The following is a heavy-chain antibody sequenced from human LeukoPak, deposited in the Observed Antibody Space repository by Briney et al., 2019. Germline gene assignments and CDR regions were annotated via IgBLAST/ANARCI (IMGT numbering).Heavy chain of an antibody. Sequence: GGSLRLSCAASGFTFSSYTMNWVRQAPGKGLEWVSSISSSSSYIYYADSVKGRFTISRDNAKNSLYLQMSSLRAEDTAVYYCARDPIAVAGVYYMDVWGKGTTVTVSS. CDR3: ARDPIAVAGVYYMDV. J-gene: IGHJ6*03. CDR1: GFTFSSYT. V-gene: IGHV3-21*04. D-gene: IGHD6-19*01. CDR2: ISSSSSYI.